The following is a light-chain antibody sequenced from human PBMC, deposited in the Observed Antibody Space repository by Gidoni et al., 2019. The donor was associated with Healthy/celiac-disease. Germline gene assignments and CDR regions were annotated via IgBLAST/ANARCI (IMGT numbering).Light chain of an antibody. CDR3: QQRSNWPPRFT. Sequence: EIVLTQSPATLYVSPGERATLSCRASQRVSSYLAWYQQKPGQAPRLLIYDASNRATGIPARFSGSGSGTDFTLTISSLEPEDFAVYYCQQRSNWPPRFTFGPGTKVDIK. J-gene: IGKJ3*01. CDR1: QRVSSY. CDR2: DAS. V-gene: IGKV3-11*01.